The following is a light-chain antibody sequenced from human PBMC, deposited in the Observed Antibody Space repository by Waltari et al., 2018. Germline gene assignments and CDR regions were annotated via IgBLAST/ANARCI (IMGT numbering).Light chain of an antibody. J-gene: IGKJ4*01. CDR2: SAS. CDR3: QQYKNWPPLT. Sequence: EIVMTQSPANLSVSPGERVTLSCRASQSVSSKLAWYQQKPGHAPRLLIFSASTRATGIPARFSGSGSGTEFTLTISSLQSEDFAVYYCQQYKNWPPLTFGGGTKVEIK. CDR1: QSVSSK. V-gene: IGKV3-15*01.